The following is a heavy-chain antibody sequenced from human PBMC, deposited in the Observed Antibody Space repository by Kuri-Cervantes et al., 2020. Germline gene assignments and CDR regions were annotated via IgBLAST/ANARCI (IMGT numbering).Heavy chain of an antibody. Sequence: GESLKISCAASGLTVSDNYMSWVRQAPGKGLVWVSRINSDGSSTSYADSVKGRFTISRDNAKNTLYLQMNSLRAEDTAVYYCASWGRLFKWGQGTLVTVSS. V-gene: IGHV3-74*01. J-gene: IGHJ4*02. CDR2: INSDGSST. CDR1: GLTVSDNY. CDR3: ASWGRLFK. D-gene: IGHD3-16*01.